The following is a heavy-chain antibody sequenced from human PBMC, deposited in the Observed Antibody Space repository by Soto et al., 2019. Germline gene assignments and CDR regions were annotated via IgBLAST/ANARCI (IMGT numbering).Heavy chain of an antibody. CDR2: INHSGST. D-gene: IGHD5-12*01. Sequence: SETLSLTCAVYGGSFSGYYWSWIRQPPGKGLEWIGEINHSGSTNYNPSLKSRVTISVDTSKNQFSLKLSSVTAADTAVYYCARRGYSGYGRNGWFDPWGQGTLVTVSS. J-gene: IGHJ5*02. CDR3: ARRGYSGYGRNGWFDP. V-gene: IGHV4-34*01. CDR1: GGSFSGYY.